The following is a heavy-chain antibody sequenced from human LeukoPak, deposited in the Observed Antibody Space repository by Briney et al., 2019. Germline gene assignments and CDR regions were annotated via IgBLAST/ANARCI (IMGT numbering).Heavy chain of an antibody. CDR3: ASRTATAPEGFDI. J-gene: IGHJ3*02. D-gene: IGHD2-21*02. CDR1: RGSISSPNW. Sequence: SETLSLTCTVSRGSISSPNWWTWFRQPPGKGLEWIGEIYHSGSTNHNLSLISRLTISLDESKNQLSLRLSSVTAADTAVYYCASRTATAPEGFDIWGQGTLVTVSS. CDR2: IYHSGST. V-gene: IGHV4-4*02.